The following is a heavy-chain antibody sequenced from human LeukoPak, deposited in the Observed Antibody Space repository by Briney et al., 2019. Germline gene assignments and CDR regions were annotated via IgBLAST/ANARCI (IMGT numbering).Heavy chain of an antibody. D-gene: IGHD2-21*02. J-gene: IGHJ4*02. CDR3: ARVLGDSFIDY. V-gene: IGHV1-2*02. CDR1: GYTFTDYY. Sequence: GASVKVSCKASGYTFTDYYMNWVRQAPGQGLEWMGWINPNSGGTNYAQKFQGRVTMTRDTSISTAYMELSRLRSDDTAVYYCARVLGDSFIDYWGQGTLVTVSS. CDR2: INPNSGGT.